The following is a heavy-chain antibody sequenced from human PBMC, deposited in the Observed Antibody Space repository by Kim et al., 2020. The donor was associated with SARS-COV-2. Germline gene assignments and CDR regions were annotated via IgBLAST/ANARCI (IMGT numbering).Heavy chain of an antibody. J-gene: IGHJ6*03. D-gene: IGHD3-16*01. V-gene: IGHV4-34*12. Sequence: SETLSLTCGVYGGSFNDYYWSWIRQPPGKGLEWIGEVIHSGITNYNPSLKSRFSISVNPSRKQFSLKLSSVTAADTAVYYCARTTFGGVPYSYMDVWGTGTTVTVS. CDR1: GGSFNDYY. CDR2: VIHSGIT. CDR3: ARTTFGGVPYSYMDV.